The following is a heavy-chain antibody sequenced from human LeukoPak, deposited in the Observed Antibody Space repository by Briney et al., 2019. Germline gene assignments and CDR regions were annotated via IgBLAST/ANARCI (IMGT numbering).Heavy chain of an antibody. Sequence: PGRSLRLSCEVSGFTFNRYGMHWVRQAPGKGLEWVAVIWYDGSNKYYADSVKGRFTISRDNSKNTLYLQMNSLRAEDTAVYYCARDSLEYYDSSGYDPYYFDYWGQGTLVTVSS. V-gene: IGHV3-33*08. CDR1: GFTFNRYG. D-gene: IGHD3-22*01. CDR3: ARDSLEYYDSSGYDPYYFDY. CDR2: IWYDGSNK. J-gene: IGHJ4*02.